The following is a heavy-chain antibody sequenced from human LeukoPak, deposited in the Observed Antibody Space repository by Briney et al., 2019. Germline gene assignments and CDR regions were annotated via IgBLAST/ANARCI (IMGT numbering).Heavy chain of an antibody. V-gene: IGHV1-46*01. D-gene: IGHD1-26*01. Sequence: ASVKVSCEASGYTFTSYYMHWVRQAPGQGLEGMGLINPSGGTTRYAQKFRGRVTMTRDLSTSTDYMELSSLRSDDTAVYFCARDNSVGDYAWWFDPWGQGTLVTVSS. CDR1: GYTFTSYY. CDR2: INPSGGTT. CDR3: ARDNSVGDYAWWFDP. J-gene: IGHJ5*02.